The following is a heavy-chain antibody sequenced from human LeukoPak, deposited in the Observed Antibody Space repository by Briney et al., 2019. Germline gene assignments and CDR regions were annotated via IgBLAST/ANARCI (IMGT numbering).Heavy chain of an antibody. CDR1: GGSISSSSYY. CDR2: IYHSGST. V-gene: IGHV4-39*01. Sequence: SETLSLTCTVSGGSISSSSYYWGWIRQPPGKGLEWIGSIYHSGSTYYNPPLKSRVTISVDTSKNPFSLKLRSVTAADTAVYYVARLVDVGNYYDSSGYLTPFEYWGQGTLVTVSS. J-gene: IGHJ4*02. D-gene: IGHD3-22*01. CDR3: ARLVDVGNYYDSSGYLTPFEY.